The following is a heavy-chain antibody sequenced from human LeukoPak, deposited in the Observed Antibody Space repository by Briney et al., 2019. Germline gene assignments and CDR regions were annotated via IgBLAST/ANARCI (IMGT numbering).Heavy chain of an antibody. CDR1: GYTFTSYA. CDR2: IIPIFGTA. J-gene: IGHJ4*02. CDR3: ARSTAMVGIDY. D-gene: IGHD5-18*01. V-gene: IGHV1-69*06. Sequence: ASVKVSCKASGYTFTSYAMNWVRQAPGQGLEWMGGIIPIFGTANYAQKFQGRVTITADKSTSTAYMELSSLRSEDTAVYYCARSTAMVGIDYWGQGTLVTVSS.